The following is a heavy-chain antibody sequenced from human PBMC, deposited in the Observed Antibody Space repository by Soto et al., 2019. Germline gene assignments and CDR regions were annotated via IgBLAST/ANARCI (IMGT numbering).Heavy chain of an antibody. CDR1: GFTFSSYA. D-gene: IGHD3-9*01. J-gene: IGHJ3*02. V-gene: IGHV3-23*01. Sequence: GGSLRLSCAASGFTFSSYAMILVRQAPGKGLEWVSAISGSGGSTYYADSVKGRFTISRDNSKNTLYLQMNSLRAEDTAVYYCAKDNLVGGYYDILTGYSDAFDIWGQGTMVTVSS. CDR2: ISGSGGST. CDR3: AKDNLVGGYYDILTGYSDAFDI.